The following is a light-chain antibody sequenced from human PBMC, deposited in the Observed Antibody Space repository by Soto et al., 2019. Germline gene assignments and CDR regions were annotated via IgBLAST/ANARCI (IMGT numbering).Light chain of an antibody. Sequence: QSVLTQPPSASGTPGQRVTISCSGSSSNIGSNTVNWYQQLPGTAPKLLIYSNNQRPSGVPDRFSGSKSGTSASLAISGLQSEEEADYYCAAWDDSLYGEVFGTGTKVTVL. J-gene: IGLJ1*01. V-gene: IGLV1-44*01. CDR3: AAWDDSLYGEV. CDR1: SSNIGSNT. CDR2: SNN.